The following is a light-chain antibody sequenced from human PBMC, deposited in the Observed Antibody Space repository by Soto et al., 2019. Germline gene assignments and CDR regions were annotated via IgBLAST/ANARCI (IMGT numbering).Light chain of an antibody. CDR1: QSMSSN. CDR2: GAS. Sequence: EIVMTQSPATLSVSPGERATLSCRASQSMSSNLAWYQKRTGQDPRLLIYGASTRATGIPARFSGSGSGTDFNLTISSLQSEDCAVYEGQQSNKGTVTFGQGTKFDIK. CDR3: QQSNKGTVT. V-gene: IGKV3-15*01. J-gene: IGKJ1*01.